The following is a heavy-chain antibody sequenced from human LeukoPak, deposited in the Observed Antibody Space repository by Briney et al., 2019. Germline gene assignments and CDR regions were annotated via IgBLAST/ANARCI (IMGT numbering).Heavy chain of an antibody. CDR1: GFTFDDYA. CDR2: ISWNGGTI. CDR3: AKDAHRRKYYYYYYMDV. V-gene: IGHV3-9*01. Sequence: TGGSLRLSCAASGFTFDDYAMHWVRQAPGKGLEWVSGISWNGGTIGYADSVKGRFTISRDNAKNSLYLQMNSLRAEDTALYYCAKDAHRRKYYYYYYMDVWGKGTTVTISS. J-gene: IGHJ6*03.